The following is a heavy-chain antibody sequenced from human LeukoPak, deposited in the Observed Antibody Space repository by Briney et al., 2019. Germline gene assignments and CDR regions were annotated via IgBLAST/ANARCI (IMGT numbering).Heavy chain of an antibody. CDR2: IRTKAYGGTT. V-gene: IGHV3-49*04. J-gene: IGHJ4*02. CDR1: GFTFGDYA. D-gene: IGHD5-18*01. CDR3: TRDRGYSYGYSDY. Sequence: GGSLRLSCTASGFTFGDYAMSWVRQAPGKGLEWVGFIRTKAYGGTTEYAASVKGRFTISRDDSKRIAYLQMNSLKTEDTAVYYCTRDRGYSYGYSDYWGQGTLVTASS.